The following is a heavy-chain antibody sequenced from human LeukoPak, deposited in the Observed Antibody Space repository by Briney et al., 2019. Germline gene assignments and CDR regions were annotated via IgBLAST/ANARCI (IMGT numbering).Heavy chain of an antibody. CDR1: GFTFDDYT. V-gene: IGHV3-43*01. CDR3: AKDMLGGYSSYYFDY. J-gene: IGHJ4*02. Sequence: GGSLRLSCAASGFTFDDYTMHWVRQAPGKGLEWVSLISWDGGSTYYAGSVKGRFTISRDNSKNSLYLQMNSLRTEDTALYYCAKDMLGGYSSYYFDYWDQGTLVTVSS. CDR2: ISWDGGST. D-gene: IGHD5-18*01.